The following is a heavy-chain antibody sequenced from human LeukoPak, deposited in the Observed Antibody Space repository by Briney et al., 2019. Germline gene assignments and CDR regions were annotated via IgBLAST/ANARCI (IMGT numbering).Heavy chain of an antibody. V-gene: IGHV3-30*18. D-gene: IGHD2-2*01. CDR3: VKGVVPAAVGADAFDI. CDR1: GFTFSDFG. Sequence: GGSLRLSCAVAGFTFSDFGMHWVRQAPGKGLEWVSIISYDGSDEYYADSVKGRFAMSRDFFKNTLYLQMNSLRAGDTAVYYCVKGVVPAAVGADAFDIWGQGTMVTVSS. CDR2: ISYDGSDE. J-gene: IGHJ3*02.